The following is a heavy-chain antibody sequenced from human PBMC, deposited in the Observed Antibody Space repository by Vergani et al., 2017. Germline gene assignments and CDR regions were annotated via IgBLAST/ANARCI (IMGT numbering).Heavy chain of an antibody. CDR1: GFTFSNSA. V-gene: IGHV3-23*01. CDR3: ASQYDEGY. CDR2: ISGHGDRT. Sequence: EVHLLESGGGQVEAGGSLRLSCVASGFTFSNSAMSWVRQTSGKGLEWVSAISGHGDRTYYADSVKGRFTISRDNSKNTVYLQMNSLRAEDTAVYYCASQYDEGYWGQGTLVTVSS. J-gene: IGHJ4*02. D-gene: IGHD3-16*01.